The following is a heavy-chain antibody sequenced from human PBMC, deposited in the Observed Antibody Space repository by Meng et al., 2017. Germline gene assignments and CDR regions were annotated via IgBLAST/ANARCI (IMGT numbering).Heavy chain of an antibody. CDR2: ISAYNGNT. V-gene: IGHV1-18*01. J-gene: IGHJ3*02. CDR1: GYTFTSYG. D-gene: IGHD3-22*01. CDR3: ARDRAPYDGGAFDI. Sequence: ASLKVSCKASGYTFTSYGISWGRQAPGQGLEWMGWISAYNGNTNYAQKLQGRVTMTTDTSTSTAYMELRSLRSDDTAVYYCARDRAPYDGGAFDIWGQGTMVTVSS.